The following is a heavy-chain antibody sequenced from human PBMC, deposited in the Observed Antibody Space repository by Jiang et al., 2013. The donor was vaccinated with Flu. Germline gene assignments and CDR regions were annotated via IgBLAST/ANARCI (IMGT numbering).Heavy chain of an antibody. CDR3: ARHFADIVVVVAASIHWFDP. CDR1: VASISSSRLL. CDR2: IYYSGST. Sequence: SLHLALSLVASISSSRLLLGLDPPAPRKGLEWIGSIYYSGSTYYNPSLKSRVTISVDTSKNQFSLKLSSVTAADTAVYYCARHFADIVVVVAASIHWFDPWGQGTLVTVSS. D-gene: IGHD2-15*01. V-gene: IGHV4-39*01. J-gene: IGHJ5*02.